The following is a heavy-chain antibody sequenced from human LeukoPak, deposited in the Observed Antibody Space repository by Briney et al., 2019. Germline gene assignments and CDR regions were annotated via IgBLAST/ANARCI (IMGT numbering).Heavy chain of an antibody. Sequence: KPSETLSLTCTVSGGSISSYYWSWIRQPPGKGLERIGYIYYSGSTNYNPSLKSRVTISVDTSKNQFSLKLSSVTAADTAVYYCARYDRVAFDIWGQGTMVTVSS. CDR1: GGSISSYY. J-gene: IGHJ3*02. CDR3: ARYDRVAFDI. D-gene: IGHD3-22*01. CDR2: IYYSGST. V-gene: IGHV4-59*01.